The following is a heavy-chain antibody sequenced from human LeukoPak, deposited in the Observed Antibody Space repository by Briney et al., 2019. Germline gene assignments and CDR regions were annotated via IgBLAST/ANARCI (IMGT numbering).Heavy chain of an antibody. Sequence: SETLSLTCTVSGGSISSYYWSWIRQPAGKGLEWIGRIYTSGSTNYNPSLRSRVPMSVDTSKNQFSLKLSSVTAAATAVYYCARDAYYYDSSGPGMDVWGKGTTVTVSS. V-gene: IGHV4-4*07. CDR3: ARDAYYYDSSGPGMDV. D-gene: IGHD3-22*01. J-gene: IGHJ6*04. CDR1: GGSISSYY. CDR2: IYTSGST.